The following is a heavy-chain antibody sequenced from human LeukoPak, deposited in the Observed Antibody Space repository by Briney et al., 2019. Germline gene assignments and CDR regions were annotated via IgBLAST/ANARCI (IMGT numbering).Heavy chain of an antibody. J-gene: IGHJ6*02. CDR1: GFTFSAFG. Sequence: PGGSLRLSCAASGFTFSAFGMNWVRQAPGKGLEWVSTITKSGDSTYYVDSVKGRFTISRDNSKNTLYLQMNSLRAEDTVKYYCTKDYCGKFCSAVWGQGTTVTVSS. V-gene: IGHV3-23*01. CDR2: ITKSGDST. CDR3: TKDYCGKFCSAV. D-gene: IGHD3-9*01.